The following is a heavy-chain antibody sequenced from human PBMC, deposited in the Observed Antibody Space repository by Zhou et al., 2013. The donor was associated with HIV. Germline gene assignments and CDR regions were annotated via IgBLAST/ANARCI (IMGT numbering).Heavy chain of an antibody. D-gene: IGHD2-15*01. J-gene: IGHJ3*01. CDR3: ARDRGGATCYRCMGAFDF. CDR2: IIPMFGTP. CDR1: GGTFSSYA. Sequence: QVQLVQSGAEVKKPGSSVKVSCKASGGTFSSYAISWVRQAPGQGLEWMGGIIPMFGTPNYAQKFQGRVTITADASTSTVYMELSSLRSEDTGVYHCARDRGGATCYRCMGAFDFLGPRDNGHRLF. V-gene: IGHV1-69*12.